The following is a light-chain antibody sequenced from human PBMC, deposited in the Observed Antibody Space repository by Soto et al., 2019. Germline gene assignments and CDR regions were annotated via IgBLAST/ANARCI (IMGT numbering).Light chain of an antibody. CDR2: WAS. J-gene: IGKJ1*01. CDR3: QQYYSIPWT. V-gene: IGKV4-1*01. CDR1: QSVLHSSNNKNY. Sequence: DIVMTQSPDSLAVSLGERATINCKSSQSVLHSSNNKNYLAWYQQKPGQPPKLLIYWASTRESGVPDRFSGSGSGTDFTLTISSLQAEDVAVYYCQQYYSIPWTFGQGTKVDI.